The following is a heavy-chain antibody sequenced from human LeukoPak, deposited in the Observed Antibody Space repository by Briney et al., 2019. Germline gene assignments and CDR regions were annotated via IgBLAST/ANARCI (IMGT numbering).Heavy chain of an antibody. CDR2: ISNNGGYT. V-gene: IGHV3-23*01. J-gene: IGHJ4*02. Sequence: PGGSLRLSCAASGFTFRSYAMSWARQAPGKGLEWVSAISNNGGYTYYADSVQGRFTISRDNSKSTLCLQMNSLRAEDTAVYYCAKQLGYCSDGSCYFPYWGQGTLVTVSS. CDR1: GFTFRSYA. CDR3: AKQLGYCSDGSCYFPY. D-gene: IGHD2-15*01.